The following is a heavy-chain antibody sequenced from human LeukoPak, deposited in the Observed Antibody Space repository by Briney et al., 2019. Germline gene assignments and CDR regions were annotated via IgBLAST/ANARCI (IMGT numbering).Heavy chain of an antibody. CDR2: IGTAGDT. Sequence: GGSLRLSCAASGFTFSDYDMHWVRQATGKGLEWVSAIGTAGDTYYTGSVKGRFSISRENAKNSLYLQMNSLRAGDTAVYYCARVAKERVGGVYYFDYWGQGTLVTVSS. CDR3: ARVAKERVGGVYYFDY. V-gene: IGHV3-13*01. D-gene: IGHD1-1*01. CDR1: GFTFSDYD. J-gene: IGHJ4*02.